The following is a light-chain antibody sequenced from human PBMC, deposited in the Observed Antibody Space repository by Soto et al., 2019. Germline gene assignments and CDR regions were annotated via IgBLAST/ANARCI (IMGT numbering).Light chain of an antibody. CDR1: QGIRSD. J-gene: IGKJ1*01. CDR2: GAS. V-gene: IGKV1-17*01. Sequence: IQMTQSPSSLSASIGDKITITCRASQGIRSDLDWYRQTPGEPPKRLIYGASSLESAVPSRFSGSGSGTDFALTINSLQPEDVTTYYCLQRDCYPRTFGQGTKVEIK. CDR3: LQRDCYPRT.